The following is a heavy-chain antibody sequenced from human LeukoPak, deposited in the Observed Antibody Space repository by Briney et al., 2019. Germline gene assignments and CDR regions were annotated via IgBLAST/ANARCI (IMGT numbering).Heavy chain of an antibody. CDR2: IYSTGST. Sequence: SETLSLTCTVSGGSTSSYYWGWIRQPPGKGLECIGYIYSTGSTDYNPSLKSRVTISLDTSRNQFSLKLSSVTAADTAVYYCARLIPASSWLYFDYWGQGTLVTVSS. D-gene: IGHD6-13*01. J-gene: IGHJ4*02. V-gene: IGHV4-4*08. CDR1: GGSTSSYY. CDR3: ARLIPASSWLYFDY.